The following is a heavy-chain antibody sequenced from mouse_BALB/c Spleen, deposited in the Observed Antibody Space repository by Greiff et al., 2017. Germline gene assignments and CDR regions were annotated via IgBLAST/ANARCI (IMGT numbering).Heavy chain of an antibody. CDR3: ARIQSVDY. CDR1: GYAFSSYW. CDR2: IYPGDGDT. Sequence: LVESGAELVRPGSSVKISCKASGYAFSSYWMNWVKQRPGQGLEWIGQIYPGDGDTNYNGKFKGKATLTADKSSSTAYMQLSSLTSEDSAVYFCARIQSVDYWGQGTTLTVSS. V-gene: IGHV1-80*01. J-gene: IGHJ2*01.